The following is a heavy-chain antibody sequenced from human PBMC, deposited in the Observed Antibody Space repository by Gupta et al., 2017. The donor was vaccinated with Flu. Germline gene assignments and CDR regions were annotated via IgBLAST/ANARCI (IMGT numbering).Heavy chain of an antibody. D-gene: IGHD1-26*01. J-gene: IGHJ4*02. V-gene: IGHV4-39*01. CDR3: ARRSGTYYGSFDY. CDR2: IFSDGST. CDR1: GGSISNSSRY. Sequence: QLQLQESGPGLVKPSETLSLTCSVSGGSISNSSRYWGWIRQSPGKGLEWIGSIFSDGSTYYNPSLKRRVTFLFDTSKNEFSLKLSSVTATDTAVYYCARRSGTYYGSFDYWGQGTLVTVSS.